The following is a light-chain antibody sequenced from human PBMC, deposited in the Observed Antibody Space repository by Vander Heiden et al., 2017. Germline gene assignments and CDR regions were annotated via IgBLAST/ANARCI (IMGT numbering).Light chain of an antibody. CDR1: QTITSY. J-gene: IGKJ2*01. CDR2: AAS. Sequence: DIQMTQSPSSLSASVGDRVTITCRASQTITSYLNWYQQKPGKAPRLLIYAASSLQSGVPLRFSDSGSGTHFTLTISRLQPEDFATYYCQQSDSTPNTFGQGTKMEIK. CDR3: QQSDSTPNT. V-gene: IGKV1-39*01.